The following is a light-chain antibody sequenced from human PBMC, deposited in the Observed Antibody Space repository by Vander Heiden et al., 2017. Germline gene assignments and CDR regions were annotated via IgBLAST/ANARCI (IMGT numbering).Light chain of an antibody. J-gene: IGKJ1*01. V-gene: IGKV3-20*01. CDR3: QQYGSSPWT. CDR1: QSVSSNY. Sequence: EIVLTQSPGSLSLSPGERATLSCRASQSVSSNYLAWYQQRPGQAPRLLIYGASTRATGIPDRFSGSGSGTDFTLSISRVEPEDSAVYSRQQYGSSPWTFGQGTKVEIK. CDR2: GAS.